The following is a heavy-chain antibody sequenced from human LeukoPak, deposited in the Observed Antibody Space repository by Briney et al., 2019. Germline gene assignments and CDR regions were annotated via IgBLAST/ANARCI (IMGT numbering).Heavy chain of an antibody. CDR2: MSSSGTS. V-gene: IGHV4-4*07. D-gene: IGHD6-19*01. CDR1: GASIDSYY. J-gene: IGHJ5*02. CDR3: AKGAGPPWFDP. Sequence: SETLSLTCTISGASIDSYYWSWIRQPAGKGLEWIGRMSSSGTSTYSPSLKSRVTISIDTSRNQFSMNLNSVTAADTAVYYCAKGAGPPWFDPWGQGTLVTVSS.